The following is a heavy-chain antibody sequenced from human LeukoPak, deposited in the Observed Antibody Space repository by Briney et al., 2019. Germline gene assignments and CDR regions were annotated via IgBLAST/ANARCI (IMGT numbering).Heavy chain of an antibody. CDR2: INHSGST. Sequence: SETLSLTCAVYGGSFSGYYWSWIRQPPGKGLEWIGEINHSGSTNYNPSLKSRVTISVDTSKNQFSLKLSSVTAADTAVYYCAREGTEYFQHWGQGTLVTVSS. V-gene: IGHV4-34*01. J-gene: IGHJ1*01. CDR1: GGSFSGYY. D-gene: IGHD3-10*01. CDR3: AREGTEYFQH.